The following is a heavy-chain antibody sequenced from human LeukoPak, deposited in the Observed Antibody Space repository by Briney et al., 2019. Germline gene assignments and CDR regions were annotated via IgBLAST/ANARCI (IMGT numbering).Heavy chain of an antibody. CDR1: GYTFTGYY. CDR3: ARANGSGSYSTILRFDY. J-gene: IGHJ4*02. D-gene: IGHD3-10*01. CDR2: INPNSGGT. V-gene: IGHV1-2*02. Sequence: ASVTVSCKASGYTFTGYYMHWVRQAPGQGLEWMGWINPNSGGTNYAQKFQGRVTMTRDTSISTAYMELSRLRSDDTAVYYCARANGSGSYSTILRFDYWGQGTLVTVSS.